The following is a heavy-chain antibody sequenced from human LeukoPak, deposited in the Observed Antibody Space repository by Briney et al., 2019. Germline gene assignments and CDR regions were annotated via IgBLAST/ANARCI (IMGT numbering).Heavy chain of an antibody. V-gene: IGHV3-23*01. D-gene: IGHD6-19*01. J-gene: IGHJ5*02. CDR2: ISGSGGST. CDR3: ARNRYSSGLNWFDP. CDR1: GFTFSSYA. Sequence: GGSLRLSCAASGFTFSSYAMSWVRQAPGKGLEWVSAISGSGGSTYYADSVKGRFTISRDNSKNTLYLQMNSLRAEDTAVYYCARNRYSSGLNWFDPWGQGTLVTVSS.